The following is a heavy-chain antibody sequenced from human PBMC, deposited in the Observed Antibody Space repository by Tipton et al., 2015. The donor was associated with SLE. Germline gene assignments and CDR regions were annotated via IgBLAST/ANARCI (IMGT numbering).Heavy chain of an antibody. V-gene: IGHV4-31*03. J-gene: IGHJ3*02. CDR1: GGSISSGGYY. D-gene: IGHD3-3*01. CDR2: IYYSGST. CDR3: AREEENDFWSGGDAFDI. Sequence: TLSLTCTVSGGSISSGGYYWSWIRQHPGKGLEWIGYIYYSGSTYYNTSPKSRVTISVDTSKNQFSLKLSSVTAADTAVYYCAREEENDFWSGGDAFDIWGQGTMVTVSS.